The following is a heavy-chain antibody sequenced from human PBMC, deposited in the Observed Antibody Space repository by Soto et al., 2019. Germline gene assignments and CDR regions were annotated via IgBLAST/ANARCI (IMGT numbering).Heavy chain of an antibody. CDR3: ASRPPGTNYLGVLAY. J-gene: IGHJ4*02. D-gene: IGHD1-26*01. CDR1: GFTFSTYW. CDR2: IKQDVSEK. V-gene: IGHV3-7*03. Sequence: PGGSLRLSCAASGFTFSTYWMTWVRQAPGKGLEWVASIKQDVSEKYYVDSVKGRFTISRDNARNSLYLQMNSLRADDTAVYYCASRPPGTNYLGVLAYWGQGTLVTVSS.